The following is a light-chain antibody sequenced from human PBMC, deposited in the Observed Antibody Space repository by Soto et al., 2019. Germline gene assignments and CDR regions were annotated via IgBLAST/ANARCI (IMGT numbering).Light chain of an antibody. CDR3: QSFDTNLNAVL. J-gene: IGLJ2*01. Sequence: QSVLTQPPSVSGAPGQSVTISCIGSGSNIGAGYEVHWYQQLPGVAPKLLIFDTINRSSGVPGRFSGSKSGASASLAITGLLPEDEADFFCQSFDTNLNAVLFGGGTQLTVL. CDR1: GSNIGAGYE. CDR2: DTI. V-gene: IGLV1-40*01.